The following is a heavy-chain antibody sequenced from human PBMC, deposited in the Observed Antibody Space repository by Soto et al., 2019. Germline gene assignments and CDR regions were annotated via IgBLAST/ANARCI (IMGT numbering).Heavy chain of an antibody. CDR2: ISGSGSTI. D-gene: IGHD3-22*01. CDR3: AKVFYYYDSSGYYYFDY. CDR1: GFTFSSYA. V-gene: IGHV3-23*01. J-gene: IGHJ4*02. Sequence: QTGGSLRLSCAASGFTFSSYAVSWVRQALGKGPEWISSISGSGSTIYYADSVKGRFTISRDNSKNTLYLQMSSLRAEDTAVYYCAKVFYYYDSSGYYYFDYWGQGTLVTVSS.